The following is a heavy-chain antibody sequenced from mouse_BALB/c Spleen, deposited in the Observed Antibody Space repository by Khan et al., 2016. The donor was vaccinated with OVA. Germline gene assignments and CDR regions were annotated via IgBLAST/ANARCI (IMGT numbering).Heavy chain of an antibody. CDR1: GFTFSNYA. CDR2: ISSGGNYT. J-gene: IGHJ1*01. CDR3: ARPPITTVVATSYWFFDV. D-gene: IGHD1-1*01. Sequence: EVELVEPGGGLVKPGGSLKLSFAASGFTFSNYAMPWVRQTPEKRLEWVATISSGGNYTYSPDSVTGRFTISRDHAKNTLYLQLSSLRSEDTAIYYCARPPITTVVATSYWFFDVWGAGTTVTVSS. V-gene: IGHV5-9-3*01.